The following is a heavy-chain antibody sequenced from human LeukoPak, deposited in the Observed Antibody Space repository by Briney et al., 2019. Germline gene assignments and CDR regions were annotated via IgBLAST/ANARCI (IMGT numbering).Heavy chain of an antibody. CDR3: ARVGVATKNLDY. Sequence: ASVKVSCKVSGYTLTELSMHWVRQAPGKGLEWMGGFDPEDGETIYAQKFQGRVTMTRDTSTSTVYMELSSLRSEDTAVYYCARVGVATKNLDYWGQGTLVTVSS. CDR1: GYTLTELS. V-gene: IGHV1-24*01. CDR2: FDPEDGET. J-gene: IGHJ4*02. D-gene: IGHD5-12*01.